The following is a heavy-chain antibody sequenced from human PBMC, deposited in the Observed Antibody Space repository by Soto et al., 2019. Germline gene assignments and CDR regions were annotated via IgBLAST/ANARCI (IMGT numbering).Heavy chain of an antibody. CDR1: GGSVSSYY. CDR2: IFYSGST. V-gene: IGHV4-59*08. Sequence: QVQLQESGPGLVKASETLSLTCTVSGGSVSSYYWSWIRQPPGKGLEWIGYIFYSGSTSYNPSLKSRVTISIEXXKXQXXRKLSSVTASDTAVYYCARHGGITMVRGVLAAFDIWGQWKMVSVS. J-gene: IGHJ3*02. CDR3: ARHGGITMVRGVLAAFDI. D-gene: IGHD3-10*01.